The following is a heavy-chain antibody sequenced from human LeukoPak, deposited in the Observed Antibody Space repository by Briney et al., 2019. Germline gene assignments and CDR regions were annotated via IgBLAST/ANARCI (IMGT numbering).Heavy chain of an antibody. Sequence: SETLSLTCTVSGGSISSSSYYWGWIRQPPGKGLEWIGSIYYSGRTYYNPSLKSRVTISVDTSKNQFSLKLSSVTAADTAVYYCARFTKDIVVVPAATPTDAFDIWGQGTMVTVSS. V-gene: IGHV4-39*01. D-gene: IGHD2-2*01. J-gene: IGHJ3*02. CDR3: ARFTKDIVVVPAATPTDAFDI. CDR2: IYYSGRT. CDR1: GGSISSSSYY.